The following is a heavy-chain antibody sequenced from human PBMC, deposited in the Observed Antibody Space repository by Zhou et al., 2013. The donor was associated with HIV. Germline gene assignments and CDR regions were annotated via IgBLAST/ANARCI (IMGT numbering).Heavy chain of an antibody. CDR3: AIKGIGNRGWFDP. J-gene: IGHJ5*02. CDR2: IVPIFNKP. D-gene: IGHD1-1*01. V-gene: IGHV1-69*12. Sequence: QVQLVQSGAEVKKPGSSVKVSCKASGGSFNNYAFSWVRLAPGQGLEWLGDIVPIFNKPSYAQNLQGRVTITADEATSTAYMELSSLRSDDTAVYYCAIKGIGNRGWFDPWGQGTLVTVSS. CDR1: GGSFNNYA.